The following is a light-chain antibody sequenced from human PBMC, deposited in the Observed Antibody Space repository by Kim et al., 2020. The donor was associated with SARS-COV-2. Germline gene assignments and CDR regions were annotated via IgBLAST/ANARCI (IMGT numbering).Light chain of an antibody. CDR2: GAS. CDR1: QSVGSEF. J-gene: IGKJ2*03. CDR3: HQYARSHS. V-gene: IGKV3-20*01. Sequence: EIVLTQSPGTLSLSPGERATLSCRASQSVGSEFLTWYQQKPGQPPRLLIYGASNRATGIPHRFSGSGSGTDFTLSISGLEPEDSAVYFCHQYARSHSFGQGTKLEI.